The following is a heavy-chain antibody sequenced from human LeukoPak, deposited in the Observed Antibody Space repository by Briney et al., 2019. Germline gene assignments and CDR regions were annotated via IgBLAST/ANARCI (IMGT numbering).Heavy chain of an antibody. D-gene: IGHD4/OR15-4a*01. V-gene: IGHV3-48*02. CDR2: ISSSSSTI. CDR1: GFTFSSYS. CDR3: ARDRPSYGGPLGQFDY. J-gene: IGHJ4*02. Sequence: PGGPLRLSCAASGFTFSSYSMNWVRQAPGRGLEWVSYISSSSSTINYADSVKGRFTISRDNAKNSLYLQMNILRDEDTAVYYCARDRPSYGGPLGQFDYWGQGTLVTVSS.